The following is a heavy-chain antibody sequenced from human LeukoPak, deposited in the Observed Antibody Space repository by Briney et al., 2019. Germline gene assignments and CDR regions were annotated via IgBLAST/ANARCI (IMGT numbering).Heavy chain of an antibody. Sequence: GGSLRLSCAASGFTVSSNYMSWVRQAPGKGLEWVSVIYSGGSTSYADSVKGRFTISRDNAKNSLYLQMNSPRAEDTAVYYCARVPGGLEWADFDYWGQGTLVTVSS. V-gene: IGHV3-53*01. CDR3: ARVPGGLEWADFDY. CDR1: GFTVSSNY. J-gene: IGHJ4*02. CDR2: IYSGGST. D-gene: IGHD3-3*01.